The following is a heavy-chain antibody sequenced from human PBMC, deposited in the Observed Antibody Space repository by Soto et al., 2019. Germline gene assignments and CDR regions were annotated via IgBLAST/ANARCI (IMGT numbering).Heavy chain of an antibody. J-gene: IGHJ6*02. CDR2: IYYSGST. Sequence: SETLSLTCTVSGGSISSYYWSWIRQPPGKGLEWIGYIYYSGSTNYNPSLKSRVTISVDTSKNQFSLKLSSVTAADTAVYYCASYYGGNLGYYYYGMDVWGQGTTVTVSS. V-gene: IGHV4-59*12. D-gene: IGHD4-17*01. CDR3: ASYYGGNLGYYYYGMDV. CDR1: GGSISSYY.